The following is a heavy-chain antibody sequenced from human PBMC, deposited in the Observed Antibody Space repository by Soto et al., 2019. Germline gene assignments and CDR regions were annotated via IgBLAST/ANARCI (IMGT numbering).Heavy chain of an antibody. V-gene: IGHV3-48*03. D-gene: IGHD2-21*02. CDR1: GFTFSSYE. J-gene: IGHJ4*02. CDR2: ISSSGDLI. CDR3: AREEINCGGDCFSL. Sequence: SVGSLRLSCAASGFTFSSYEMNWVRQAPGRGLEWISYISSSGDLIYYADSVRGRFTASRDSAKNSVYLQMNSLRAEDTAVYYCAREEINCGGDCFSLWGQGTLVTVSS.